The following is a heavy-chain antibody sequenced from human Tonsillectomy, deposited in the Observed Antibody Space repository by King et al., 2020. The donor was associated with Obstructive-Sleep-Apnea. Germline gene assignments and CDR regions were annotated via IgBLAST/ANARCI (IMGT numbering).Heavy chain of an antibody. J-gene: IGHJ6*02. D-gene: IGHD4-17*01. CDR3: ARDRIDYEGSYGMDV. Sequence: VPLQESGPGLVKPSETLSLTCSVSGGSMSSYYWTWIRPPPGKGLEWIGYIYSSGTTNYNPSLESRVTISVDTSKNQFSLKLSSVTAADTAVYYCARDRIDYEGSYGMDVWGQGTTVTVSS. V-gene: IGHV4-59*01. CDR1: GGSMSSYY. CDR2: IYSSGTT.